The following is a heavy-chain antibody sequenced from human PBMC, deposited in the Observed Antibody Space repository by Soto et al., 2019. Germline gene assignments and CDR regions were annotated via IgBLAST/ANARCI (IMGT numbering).Heavy chain of an antibody. CDR1: GFTFSSYA. CDR2: FSGGDGRS. J-gene: IGHJ4*02. Sequence: PGGSLRLSCVASGFTFSSYAMSWVRQAPGKGLEWVSSFSGGDGRSYYADSVKGRFTISRDNSKNTLYLQMNSLRAEDTAVYYCAKDHNVLRYFDWLIKPWSSAGGGFDYWGQGTLVTVSS. CDR3: AKDHNVLRYFDWLIKPWSSAGGGFDY. D-gene: IGHD3-9*01. V-gene: IGHV3-23*01.